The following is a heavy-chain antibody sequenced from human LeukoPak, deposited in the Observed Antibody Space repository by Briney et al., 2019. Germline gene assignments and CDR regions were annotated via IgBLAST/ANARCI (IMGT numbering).Heavy chain of an antibody. CDR3: AKDQHDILTGYGQLDY. CDR2: IYSGGST. J-gene: IGHJ4*02. V-gene: IGHV3-53*01. CDR1: GFTVSSNY. Sequence: GGSLRLSCAASGFTVSSNYMSWVRQAPGKGLEWVSVIYSGGSTYYADSVKGRFTISRDNSKNTLYLQMNSLRAEDTAVYYCAKDQHDILTGYGQLDYWGQGTLVTVSS. D-gene: IGHD3-9*01.